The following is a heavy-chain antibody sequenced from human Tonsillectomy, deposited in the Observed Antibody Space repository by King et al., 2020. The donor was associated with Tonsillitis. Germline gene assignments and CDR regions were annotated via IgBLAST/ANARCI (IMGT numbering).Heavy chain of an antibody. J-gene: IGHJ6*02. V-gene: IGHV3-30*18. Sequence: VQLVESGGGVVQPGRTLRLSCAPSGFIFSSYGMHWVRQAPGKGLEWVAVISYDGNNKYYTDSEKGRFTISRENSKNTLYLQMNSLRAEDTAVYYCAKVSTVTTDYYYGMDVWGQGTTVTVSS. CDR2: ISYDGNNK. CDR1: GFIFSSYG. CDR3: AKVSTVTTDYYYGMDV. D-gene: IGHD4-17*01.